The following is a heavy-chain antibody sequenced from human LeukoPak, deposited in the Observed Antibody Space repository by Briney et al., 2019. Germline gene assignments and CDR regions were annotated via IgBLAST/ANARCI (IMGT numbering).Heavy chain of an antibody. V-gene: IGHV3-9*01. D-gene: IGHD2-2*01. CDR3: ARSWTGYCSSTSCYHH. CDR2: ISWNSGSI. Sequence: PGGSLRLSCAASGFTFDDYAMHWVRQAPGKGLEWVSGISWNSGSIGYADSVKGRFTISRDNAKNSLYLQMNSLRAEDTAVYYCARSWTGYCSSTSCYHHWGQGTLVTVSS. CDR1: GFTFDDYA. J-gene: IGHJ5*02.